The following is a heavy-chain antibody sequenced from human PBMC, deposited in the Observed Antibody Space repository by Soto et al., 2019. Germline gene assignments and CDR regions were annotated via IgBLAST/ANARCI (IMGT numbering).Heavy chain of an antibody. CDR1: GGSFSGYY. CDR2: INHSGST. J-gene: IGHJ6*03. D-gene: IGHD3-10*01. Sequence: SETLSLTCAVYGGSFSGYYWSWIRQPPGKGLEWIGEINHSGSTNYNPSLKSRVTISVDTSKNQFSLKLSSVTAADTAVYYCARGSRNDYGSPPYYYYMDVWGKGTTVTVSS. CDR3: ARGSRNDYGSPPYYYYMDV. V-gene: IGHV4-34*01.